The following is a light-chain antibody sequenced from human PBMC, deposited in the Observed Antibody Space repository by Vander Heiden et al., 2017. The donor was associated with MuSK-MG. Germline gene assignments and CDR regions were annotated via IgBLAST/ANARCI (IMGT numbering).Light chain of an antibody. CDR1: QSVSSY. CDR3: QQRRNWPET. V-gene: IGKV3-11*01. Sequence: EIVLTQSPATLSLSPGERATLSCRASQSVSSYLAWYQQKPGQAPRLLIYDASNRATGIPARFSGRGSGTDFTLSISSLEPEDFAVYYCQQRRNWPETFGQGTKVEIK. CDR2: DAS. J-gene: IGKJ1*01.